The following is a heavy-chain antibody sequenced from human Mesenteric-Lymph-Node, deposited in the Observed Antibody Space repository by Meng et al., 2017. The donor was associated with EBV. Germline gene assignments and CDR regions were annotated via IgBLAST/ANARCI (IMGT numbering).Heavy chain of an antibody. V-gene: IGHV3-20*01. D-gene: IGHD4-17*01. J-gene: IGHJ5*02. CDR2: INWNGGST. CDR3: ARDSGYGDYVWFDP. Sequence: VRVGGSGVGVVRPGGSLGLSCSASGFTFDDYGMSWVRQAQGKGLEWVSGINWNGGSTGYADSVKGRFTISRDNAKNSLYLQMNSLRAEDTALYHCARDSGYGDYVWFDPWGQGTLVTVSS. CDR1: GFTFDDYG.